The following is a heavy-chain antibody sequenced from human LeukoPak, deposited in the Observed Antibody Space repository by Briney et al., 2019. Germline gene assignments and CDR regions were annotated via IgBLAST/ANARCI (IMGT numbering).Heavy chain of an antibody. CDR1: GGSISTTNYF. D-gene: IGHD3-22*01. J-gene: IGHJ4*02. V-gene: IGHV4-39*01. CDR2: IYYRGNT. Sequence: SETLSLTCTVSGGSISTTNYFWDWIRQTPGKGLEWIGSIYYRGNTYYNPSLKSRAAISVDTSKNQFSLTLSSVTAADTAVYYCARRSRDSSGYFHLDDWGQGTLVTVSS. CDR3: ARRSRDSSGYFHLDD.